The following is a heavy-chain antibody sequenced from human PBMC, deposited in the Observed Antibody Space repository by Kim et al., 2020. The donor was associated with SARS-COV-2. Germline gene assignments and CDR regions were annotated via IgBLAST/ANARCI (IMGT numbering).Heavy chain of an antibody. CDR2: INPNSGGT. CDR3: ARGLDSSGWAVDY. J-gene: IGHJ4*02. Sequence: ASVKVSCKASGYTFTGYYMHWVRQAPGQGLEWMGRINPNSGGTNYAQKFQGRVTMTRDTSISTAYMELSRLRSDDTAVYYCARGLDSSGWAVDYWGQGTLVTVSS. D-gene: IGHD6-19*01. V-gene: IGHV1-2*06. CDR1: GYTFTGYY.